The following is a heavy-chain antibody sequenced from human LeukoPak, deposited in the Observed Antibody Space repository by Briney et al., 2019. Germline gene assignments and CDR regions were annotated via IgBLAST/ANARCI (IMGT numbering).Heavy chain of an antibody. D-gene: IGHD5-18*01. CDR1: GFTFSSYS. J-gene: IGHJ5*02. CDR3: ERDASSSGGYSFDP. CDR2: ISSSSSYI. V-gene: IGHV3-21*01. Sequence: GGSLRLSCAASGFTFSSYSMNWVRQAPGKGLEWVSSISSSSSYIYYADSVKGRFTISRDNAKNSLYLQMNSPRAEDTAVYYCERDASSSGGYSFDPWGQGTLVTVSS.